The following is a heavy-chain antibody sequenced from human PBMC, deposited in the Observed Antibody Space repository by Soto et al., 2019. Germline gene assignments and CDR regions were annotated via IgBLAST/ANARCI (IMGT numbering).Heavy chain of an antibody. CDR3: ARDKGWLLYYFDY. CDR2: IWNDGSNK. J-gene: IGHJ4*02. CDR1: GFTFSNYG. D-gene: IGHD5-12*01. Sequence: ESGGGVVQPGRSLRLSCAASGFTFSNYGMHWVRQAPGKGLEWVAVIWNDGSNKDYADSVKGRFTISRDNSKNTLYLQMNRLRAEDTAVYYCARDKGWLLYYFDYWGQGTLVTVSS. V-gene: IGHV3-33*01.